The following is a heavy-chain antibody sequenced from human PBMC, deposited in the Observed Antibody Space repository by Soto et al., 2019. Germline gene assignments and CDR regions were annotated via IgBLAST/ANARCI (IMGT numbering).Heavy chain of an antibody. Sequence: PSETLSLTCAVSGFSISSGYYWAWIRQPPGKGLEWIGSLYHSGTTYYNPPLKSRVTISVDTSKNQFSLKLSSVTAADTAVYYCASFYYSDSSAYLDYWGQGTLVTVS. CDR3: ASFYYSDSSAYLDY. CDR1: GFSISSGYY. CDR2: LYHSGTT. J-gene: IGHJ4*02. V-gene: IGHV4-38-2*01. D-gene: IGHD3-22*01.